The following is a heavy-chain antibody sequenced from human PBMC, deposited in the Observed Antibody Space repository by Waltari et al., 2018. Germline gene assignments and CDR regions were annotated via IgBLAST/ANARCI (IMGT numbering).Heavy chain of an antibody. CDR3: AKNRPLDI. CDR2: LYSGGST. CDR1: GFVFSSDY. J-gene: IGHJ3*02. V-gene: IGHV3-53*02. Sequence: EVQLVETGGGLIQPGGSLRLSCAASGFVFSSDYMSWVRQAPGKGLEWVSILYSGGSTFYADFVKGRFTISRDKSKNTLYLQMSSLRADDTAVYYCAKNRPLDIWGQGTMVTVSS.